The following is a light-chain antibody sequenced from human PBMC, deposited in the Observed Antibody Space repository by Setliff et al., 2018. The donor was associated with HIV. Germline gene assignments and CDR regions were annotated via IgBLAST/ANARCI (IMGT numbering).Light chain of an antibody. CDR1: SSDVGGYSH. Sequence: QSVLTQPASVSGSSGQSITISCTGTSSDVGGYSHVSWYQQHPGKAPKLIIYEVRNRPSGVSNRFSGSKSGNTASLTISGLQAEDEADYYCSAYTSSSTYVFGTGTKVTVL. J-gene: IGLJ1*01. CDR3: SAYTSSSTYV. V-gene: IGLV2-14*01. CDR2: EVR.